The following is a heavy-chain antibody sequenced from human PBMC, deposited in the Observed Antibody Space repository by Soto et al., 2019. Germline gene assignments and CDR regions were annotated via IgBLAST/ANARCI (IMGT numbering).Heavy chain of an antibody. CDR1: GGSISSGDYY. J-gene: IGHJ6*02. Sequence: SETLSLTCTVSGGSISSGDYYWSWIRQPPGKGLEWIGYIYYSGSTYYNPSLKSRVTISVDTSKNQFSLKLSSVTAADTAVYYCARDHYVYDILAGYGYYYGMDVWGQGTTVTVSS. V-gene: IGHV4-30-4*01. CDR3: ARDHYVYDILAGYGYYYGMDV. CDR2: IYYSGST. D-gene: IGHD3-9*01.